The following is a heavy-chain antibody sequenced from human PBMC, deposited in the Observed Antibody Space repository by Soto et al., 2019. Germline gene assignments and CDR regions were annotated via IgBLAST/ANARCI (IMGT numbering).Heavy chain of an antibody. D-gene: IGHD3-16*02. J-gene: IGHJ4*02. V-gene: IGHV1-69*02. Sequence: QVQLVQSGAEVKKPGSSVKVSCKASGGTFSSYTISWVRQAPGQGLEWMGRIIPILGIANYAQKFQGRVTITADKSTSTAYMELSSLRSEDTAVYYCASVDYIWGSYRPFDYWGQGTLVTVSS. CDR1: GGTFSSYT. CDR2: IIPILGIA. CDR3: ASVDYIWGSYRPFDY.